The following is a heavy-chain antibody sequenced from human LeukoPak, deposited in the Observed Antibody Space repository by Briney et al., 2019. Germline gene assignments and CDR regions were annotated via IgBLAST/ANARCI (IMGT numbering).Heavy chain of an antibody. D-gene: IGHD1-26*01. J-gene: IGHJ4*02. CDR3: ASLRNGWELTD. Sequence: SETLSLTRAVSGGSISSSSYYWGWIRQPPGKGLELFGRIYYNGDTHYNPSLKSRVTISVDTSKNQFSLKLRSVTATDTAVYFCASLRNGWELTDWGQGTLVTVSS. V-gene: IGHV4-39*01. CDR1: GGSISSSSYY. CDR2: IYYNGDT.